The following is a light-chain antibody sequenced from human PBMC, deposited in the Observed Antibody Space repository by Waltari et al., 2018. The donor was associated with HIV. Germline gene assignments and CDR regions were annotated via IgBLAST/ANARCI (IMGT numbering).Light chain of an antibody. CDR3: AAWDASLSAWV. V-gene: IGLV1-47*01. J-gene: IGLJ3*02. CDR1: SSNIGSNY. CDR2: MNN. Sequence: QSVLPQPPSASGTPGQRVTISCSGSSSNIGSNYVYWYQHLPGTAPKLLIYMNNQRPSGVPDRFSGSKSGTSASLAISGLRSEDEADYYCAAWDASLSAWVFGGGTKLTVL.